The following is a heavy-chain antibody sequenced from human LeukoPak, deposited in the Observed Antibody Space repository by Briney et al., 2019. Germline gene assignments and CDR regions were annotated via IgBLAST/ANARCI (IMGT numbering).Heavy chain of an antibody. CDR1: GFTFSSYA. CDR3: ARARGAFDY. CDR2: ISYDGSNI. V-gene: IGHV3-30*04. J-gene: IGHJ4*02. Sequence: GRSLRLSCAASGFTFSSYAMHWARQAPGKGLEWVAVISYDGSNIYYADSVKGRFTISRDNSKNTLYLQMNSLRAEDTAVYYCARARGAFDYWGQGTLVSVSS. D-gene: IGHD3-16*01.